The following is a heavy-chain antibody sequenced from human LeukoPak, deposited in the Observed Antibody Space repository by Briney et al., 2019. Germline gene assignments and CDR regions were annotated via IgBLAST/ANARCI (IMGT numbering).Heavy chain of an antibody. CDR1: GFTVSSNY. V-gene: IGHV3-53*01. CDR3: AKRTCGGDCYPYYFDY. Sequence: GGSLRLSCAASGFTVSSNYMSWVRQAPGKGLEWVSVIYSGGSTYYADSVKGRFTISRHNSKNTLYLQMNSLRAEDTAVYYCAKRTCGGDCYPYYFDYWGQGTLVTVSS. D-gene: IGHD2-21*02. CDR2: IYSGGST. J-gene: IGHJ4*02.